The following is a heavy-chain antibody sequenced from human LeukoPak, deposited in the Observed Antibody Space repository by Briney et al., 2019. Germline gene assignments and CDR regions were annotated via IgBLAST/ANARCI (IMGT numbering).Heavy chain of an antibody. CDR3: ARDGGQHLGVIDY. J-gene: IGHJ4*02. V-gene: IGHV1-2*02. D-gene: IGHD3-16*02. CDR2: INPNSGDT. CDR1: GYTFTCYY. Sequence: GASVKVSCKASGYTFTCYYMHWVRQAPGQGLEWMGWINPNSGDTNYAQKFQGRVTMTRDTSISTAYMELSRLRSDDTAVYYCARDGGQHLGVIDYWGQGTLVTVSS.